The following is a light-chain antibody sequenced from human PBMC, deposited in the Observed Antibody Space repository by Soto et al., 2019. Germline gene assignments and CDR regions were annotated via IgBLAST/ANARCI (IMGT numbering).Light chain of an antibody. V-gene: IGKV1-5*03. CDR2: KAS. Sequence: DTQMTQSPSTLSASVGDRVTITCRASQSIKSWLAWYQQKPGKAPKLLIYKASTLQSGVPSRFSGGGSGTEFTLTISSLQPDDFATYYCQQYDNYPLTFGGGTKVEIQ. CDR1: QSIKSW. J-gene: IGKJ4*01. CDR3: QQYDNYPLT.